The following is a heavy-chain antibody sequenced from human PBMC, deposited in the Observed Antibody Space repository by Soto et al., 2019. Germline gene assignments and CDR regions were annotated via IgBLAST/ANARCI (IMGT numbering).Heavy chain of an antibody. Sequence: SETLSLTCSVSGLTISSASYYWSWIRQHPGKGLEWVGNIYYNGSTYYSPSLKSRVTVWFDTSKNQFSLRLTSVTAADTAVCYCARYRISGSWSKFDYWGQGTRVTVYS. J-gene: IGHJ4*02. D-gene: IGHD6-13*01. V-gene: IGHV4-31*03. CDR2: IYYNGST. CDR1: GLTISSASYY. CDR3: ARYRISGSWSKFDY.